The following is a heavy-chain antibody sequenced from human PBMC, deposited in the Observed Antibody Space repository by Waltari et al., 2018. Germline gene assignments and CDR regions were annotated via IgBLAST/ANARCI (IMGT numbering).Heavy chain of an antibody. CDR3: ARDQWFAFDI. CDR2: LNVDDTT. Sequence: VESGGGLVRPGGSLRLSCAGPGFIGGENYISWVRQAPGKGLEWVSVLNVDDTTQYAETVRGRFTISRDNAKNSLYLQMNSLRPEDTAVYYCARDQWFAFDIWGQGTMVTVSS. CDR1: GFIGGENY. J-gene: IGHJ3*02. V-gene: IGHV3-66*01. D-gene: IGHD3-22*01.